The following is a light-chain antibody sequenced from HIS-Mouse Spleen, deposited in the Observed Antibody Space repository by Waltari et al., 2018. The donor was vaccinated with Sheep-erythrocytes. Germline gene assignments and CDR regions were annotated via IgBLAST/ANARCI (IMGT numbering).Light chain of an antibody. J-gene: IGKJ2*01. V-gene: IGKV1-5*03. CDR2: KAS. Sequence: DIQRTHQPSTLPASQRYRVTITCRASQSISRWLAWYQQNPGKAPKLLVYKASSLESGVPSRFSGSGSGTEFTLTISSLQPDDFATYYCQQYNSSYTFGQGTKLEIK. CDR3: QQYNSSYT. CDR1: QSISRW.